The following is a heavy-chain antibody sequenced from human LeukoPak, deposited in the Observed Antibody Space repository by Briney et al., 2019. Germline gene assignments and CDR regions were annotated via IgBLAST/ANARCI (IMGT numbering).Heavy chain of an antibody. J-gene: IGHJ5*02. CDR2: IYYSGST. Sequence: SETLSLTCTVSGGSISSYYWSWIRQPPGKGLEWIGYIYYSGSTNYNPSLKSRVTISVDTSKNQFSLKLSSVTAADTAVYYCARNQYYYGSGMRVGPWGQGTLVTVSS. CDR3: ARNQYYYGSGMRVGP. D-gene: IGHD3-10*01. V-gene: IGHV4-59*08. CDR1: GGSISSYY.